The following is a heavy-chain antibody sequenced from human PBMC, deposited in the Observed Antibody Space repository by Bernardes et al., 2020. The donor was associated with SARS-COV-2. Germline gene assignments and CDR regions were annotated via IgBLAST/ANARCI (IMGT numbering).Heavy chain of an antibody. J-gene: IGHJ4*02. V-gene: IGHV3-64*01. Sequence: GGSLRLSCAASGFTFRSYAMHWVRQAPGKGLEYVSAISSNGGSTYYANSVKGRFTISRDNSKNTLYLQMGSLRAEDMAVYYCARGPHYYDSSGYYYSYYFDYWGQGTLVTVSS. CDR3: ARGPHYYDSSGYYYSYYFDY. D-gene: IGHD3-22*01. CDR1: GFTFRSYA. CDR2: ISSNGGST.